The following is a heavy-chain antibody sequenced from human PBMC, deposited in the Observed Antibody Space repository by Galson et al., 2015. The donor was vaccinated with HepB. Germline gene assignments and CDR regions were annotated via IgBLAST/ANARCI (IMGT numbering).Heavy chain of an antibody. Sequence: SVKVSCKASGGTFSSYTISWVRQAPGQGLEWMGRIIVILGIANYAQKFQGRVTITADKSTSTAYMELSSLRSEDTAVYYCASRGRSAAAGMGYWGQGTLVTVSS. V-gene: IGHV1-69*02. CDR2: IIVILGIA. CDR3: ASRGRSAAAGMGY. D-gene: IGHD6-13*01. CDR1: GGTFSSYT. J-gene: IGHJ4*02.